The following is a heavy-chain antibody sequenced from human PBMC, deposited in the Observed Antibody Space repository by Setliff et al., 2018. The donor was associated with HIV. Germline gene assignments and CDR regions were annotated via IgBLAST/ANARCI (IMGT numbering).Heavy chain of an antibody. V-gene: IGHV1-18*04. Sequence: ASVKVSCKAFGYTFTNHFMHWVRQAPGQGLEWMGWISTYSDETNYAQKLQGRVTMTTDTSTNTAYMELRSLRSDDTAVYYCARGYGAFDIWGQGTMVTVSS. CDR3: ARGYGAFDI. CDR2: ISTYSDET. CDR1: GYTFTNHF. D-gene: IGHD4-17*01. J-gene: IGHJ3*02.